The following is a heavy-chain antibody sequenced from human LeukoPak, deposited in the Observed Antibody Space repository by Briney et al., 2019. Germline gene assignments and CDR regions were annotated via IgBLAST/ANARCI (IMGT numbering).Heavy chain of an antibody. CDR2: IYYSGST. Sequence: SETLSLTCTVSGGSISSSSYYWGWIRQPPGKGLEWIGSIYYSGSTYYNPSLKSRVTISVDTSKNQFSLKLSSVTAADTAVYYCAVYSSRVYWGQGTLVTVSS. CDR1: GGSISSSSYY. D-gene: IGHD2-21*01. J-gene: IGHJ4*02. V-gene: IGHV4-39*07. CDR3: AVYSSRVY.